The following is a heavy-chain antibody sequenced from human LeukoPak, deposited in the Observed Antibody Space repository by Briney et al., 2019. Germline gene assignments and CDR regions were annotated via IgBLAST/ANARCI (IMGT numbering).Heavy chain of an antibody. V-gene: IGHV3-23*01. J-gene: IGHJ4*02. CDR3: AKGLNFWSGYPGFDY. Sequence: GRSLRLSCAASGFTFSSYAMSWVRQAPGKGLEWVSAISGSGGSTYYADSVKGRFTISRDNSKNTLYLQMNSLRAEDTAVYYCAKGLNFWSGYPGFDYWGQGTLATVSS. CDR2: ISGSGGST. CDR1: GFTFSSYA. D-gene: IGHD3-3*01.